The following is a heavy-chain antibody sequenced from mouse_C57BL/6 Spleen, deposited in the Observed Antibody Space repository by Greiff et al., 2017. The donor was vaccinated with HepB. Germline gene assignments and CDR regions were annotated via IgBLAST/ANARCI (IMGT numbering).Heavy chain of an antibody. CDR3: ANYYGSSKGAMDY. V-gene: IGHV5-17*01. Sequence: EVKLMESGGGLVKPGGSLKLSCAASGFTFSDYGMHWVRQAPEKGLEWVAYISSGSSTIYYADTVKGRITISRDNAKNTLFLQMTSLRSEDTAMYYCANYYGSSKGAMDYWGQGTSVTVAS. CDR1: GFTFSDYG. CDR2: ISSGSSTI. D-gene: IGHD1-1*01. J-gene: IGHJ4*01.